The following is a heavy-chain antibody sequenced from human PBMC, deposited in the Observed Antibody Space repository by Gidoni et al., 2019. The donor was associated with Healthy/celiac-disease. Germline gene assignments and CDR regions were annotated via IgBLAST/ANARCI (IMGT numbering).Heavy chain of an antibody. CDR2: IYYSGST. V-gene: IGHV4-39*01. J-gene: IGHJ4*02. D-gene: IGHD3-3*01. CDR3: ARHEWTIFGPSLFDY. Sequence: QLQLQESGPGLVKPSETLSLTCTVSGGSISSSSYYWGWIRQPPGKGLEWIGSIYYSGSTYYNPSLKSRVTISVDTSKNQFSLKLSSVTAADTAVYYCARHEWTIFGPSLFDYWGQGTLVTVSS. CDR1: GGSISSSSYY.